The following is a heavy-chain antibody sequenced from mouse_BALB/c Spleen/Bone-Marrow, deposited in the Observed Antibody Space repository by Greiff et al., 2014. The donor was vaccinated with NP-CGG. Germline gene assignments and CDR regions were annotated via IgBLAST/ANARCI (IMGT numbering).Heavy chain of an antibody. Sequence: EVQRVESGGGLVQPGGSLKLSCAASGFTLSNYGMSWVRQTPDKRLEMIATINVNGDTTYHPDSVKGRFTISRDNVKNTLYLQMSSLKSEDTAMYYCARGYDYSSWFAYWGQGTLVTVSA. V-gene: IGHV5-6-3*01. D-gene: IGHD2-4*01. CDR3: ARGYDYSSWFAY. CDR2: INVNGDTT. J-gene: IGHJ3*01. CDR1: GFTLSNYG.